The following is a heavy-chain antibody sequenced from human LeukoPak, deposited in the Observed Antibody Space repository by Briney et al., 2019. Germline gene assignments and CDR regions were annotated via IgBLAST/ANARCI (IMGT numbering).Heavy chain of an antibody. J-gene: IGHJ4*02. Sequence: GGSLRLSCAASGFTFSSYSMNWVRQAPGKGLEWVSSISSSSSYIYYADSVKGRFTMSRDNFKNTLYLQMSSLRAEDTAVYYCAKLGYGSGSQIDFWGQGTLVTVSS. D-gene: IGHD3-10*01. V-gene: IGHV3-21*04. CDR1: GFTFSSYS. CDR3: AKLGYGSGSQIDF. CDR2: ISSSSSYI.